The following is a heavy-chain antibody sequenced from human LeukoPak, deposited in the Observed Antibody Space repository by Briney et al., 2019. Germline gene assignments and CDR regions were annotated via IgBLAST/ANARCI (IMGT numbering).Heavy chain of an antibody. CDR2: IYYSGST. CDR3: ARHHYDILTGYDDDAFDI. Sequence: PSETLSLTCTVSGGSLSSYYWSWIRQPPGKGLEWIGYIYYSGSTNYNPSLKSRVTISVDTSKNQFSLELSSVTAADTAVYYCARHHYDILTGYDDDAFDIWGQGTMVTVSS. CDR1: GGSLSSYY. V-gene: IGHV4-59*08. J-gene: IGHJ3*02. D-gene: IGHD3-9*01.